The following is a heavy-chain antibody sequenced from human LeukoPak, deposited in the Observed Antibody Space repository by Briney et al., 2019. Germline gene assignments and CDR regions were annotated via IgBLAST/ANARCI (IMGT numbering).Heavy chain of an antibody. CDR3: ARFYSNGEYFQY. CDR2: IHYSGST. CDR1: GGSISSGSYY. D-gene: IGHD4-11*01. J-gene: IGHJ1*01. V-gene: IGHV4-61*01. Sequence: SETLSLTCTVSGGSISSGSYYWSWIRQPPGKGLEWTGYIHYSGSTNYNSSLKSRVTISVDTSKNQFSLKLSSVTAADTAVYYCARFYSNGEYFQYWGQGTLVTVSS.